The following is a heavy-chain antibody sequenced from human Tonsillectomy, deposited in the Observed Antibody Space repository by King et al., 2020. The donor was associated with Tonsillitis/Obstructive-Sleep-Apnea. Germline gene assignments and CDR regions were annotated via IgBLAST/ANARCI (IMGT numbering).Heavy chain of an antibody. V-gene: IGHV3-49*04. D-gene: IGHD4-17*01. CDR3: TRGNHGFDY. Sequence: VQLVESGGGLLQPGRSLRLSCTASGFTFGDYAMNWVRQAPGKGLEWVGFIRSEAYGGTTEYAASVKGRFSISRDDSKTIAYLQMDSLKTEYTAVYYCTRGNHGFDYWGQGTLVTVSS. CDR2: IRSEAYGGTT. CDR1: GFTFGDYA. J-gene: IGHJ4*02.